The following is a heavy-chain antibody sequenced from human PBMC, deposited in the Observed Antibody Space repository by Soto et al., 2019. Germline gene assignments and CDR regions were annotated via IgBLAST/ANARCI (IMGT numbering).Heavy chain of an antibody. V-gene: IGHV1-3*01. CDR1: GCTFTSHA. CDR2: INAGNGNT. Sequence: VSVKVSCKASGCTFTSHAMHWVRQAPGQRIEWMGWINAGNGNTKYSQKFQGRVTITTDTSASTAYMELNSLRAEDTAVYYCARENYYYDSNGYYRPWGQGTLVTVSS. CDR3: ARENYYYDSNGYYRP. D-gene: IGHD3-22*01. J-gene: IGHJ5*02.